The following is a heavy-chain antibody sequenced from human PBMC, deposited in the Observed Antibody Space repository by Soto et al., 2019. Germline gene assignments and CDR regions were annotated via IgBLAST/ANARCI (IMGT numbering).Heavy chain of an antibody. J-gene: IGHJ4*02. V-gene: IGHV3-33*01. CDR3: ARDQTDSGGESEY. CDR1: GFSFSSYG. Sequence: GVSLRLSCKASGFSFSSYGMHWIGQSPGKGLEWLAIIWNDGSNEYYADSVKGRFTISRDNSKNTLYLQLNNLRAEDTPVYFCARDQTDSGGESEYWGQGILVNVSS. CDR2: IWNDGSNE. D-gene: IGHD3-22*01.